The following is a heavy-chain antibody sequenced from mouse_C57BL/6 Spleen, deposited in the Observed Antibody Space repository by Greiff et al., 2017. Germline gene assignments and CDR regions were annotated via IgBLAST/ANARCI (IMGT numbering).Heavy chain of an antibody. CDR3: ARDWDVAY. CDR2: IHPNSGST. Sequence: VQLQQPGAELVKPGASVKLSCKASGYTFTSYWMHWVKQRPGQGLEWIGMIHPNSGSTNYKEKFKSKATLTVDKSSSTAYMQLSSLTSEDSAVYYCARDWDVAYWGQGTTLTVSS. CDR1: GYTFTSYW. D-gene: IGHD4-1*01. J-gene: IGHJ2*01. V-gene: IGHV1-64*01.